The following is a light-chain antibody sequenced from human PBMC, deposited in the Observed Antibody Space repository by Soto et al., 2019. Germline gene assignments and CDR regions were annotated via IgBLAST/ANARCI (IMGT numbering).Light chain of an antibody. J-gene: IGLJ2*01. V-gene: IGLV2-8*01. CDR1: STDVGGYNY. CDR2: EVS. CDR3: SSYAGSNKLV. Sequence: QSVLTQPPSASGSPGQSVTISCTGTSTDVGGYNYVSWYQQHPGKAPKVMIYEVSKRPSGVPDRFSGSKSGSTASLTVSGLQAEDEADYYCSSYAGSNKLVFGGGTKLTVL.